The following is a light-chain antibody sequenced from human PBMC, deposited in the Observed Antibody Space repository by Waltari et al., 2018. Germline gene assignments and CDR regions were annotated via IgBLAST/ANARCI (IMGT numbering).Light chain of an antibody. V-gene: IGLV2-8*01. CDR2: EVS. Sequence: QSALPQPPSASGSPGQSVTISCTGTRSDVGGYNYGSWYQQHPGKAPKLMIYEVSKRPSGVPDRFSGSKSGNTASLTVSGLQAEDEADYYCSSYAGRNNLVFGGGTKLTVL. J-gene: IGLJ2*01. CDR1: RSDVGGYNY. CDR3: SSYAGRNNLV.